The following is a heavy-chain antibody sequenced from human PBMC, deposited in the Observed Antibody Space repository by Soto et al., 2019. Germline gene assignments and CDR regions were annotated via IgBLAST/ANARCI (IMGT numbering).Heavy chain of an antibody. Sequence: ASVKVSCKASGYTYTSYAMHWVRQAPGQRLEWIGWINAGNGNTKYSQKFQGRVTITRDTSASTAYMELSSLRSEDTAVYYCARLFPTRRSVAGTVFYFDYWGQGTLVTVSS. CDR2: INAGNGNT. CDR3: ARLFPTRRSVAGTVFYFDY. V-gene: IGHV1-3*01. J-gene: IGHJ4*02. D-gene: IGHD6-19*01. CDR1: GYTYTSYA.